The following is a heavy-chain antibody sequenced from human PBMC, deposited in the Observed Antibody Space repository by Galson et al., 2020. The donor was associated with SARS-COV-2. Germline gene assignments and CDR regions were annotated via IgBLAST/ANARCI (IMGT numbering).Heavy chain of an antibody. CDR1: GFTFSSYG. D-gene: IGHD4-17*01. V-gene: IGHV3-30*18. Sequence: GESLKISCAASGFTFSSYGMHWVRQAPGKGLEWVAVISYDGSNKYYADSVKGRFTISRDNSKNTLYLQMNSLRAEDTAVYYCAKSGPTVATPADYWGQGSLVSVSS. CDR2: ISYDGSNK. J-gene: IGHJ4*02. CDR3: AKSGPTVATPADY.